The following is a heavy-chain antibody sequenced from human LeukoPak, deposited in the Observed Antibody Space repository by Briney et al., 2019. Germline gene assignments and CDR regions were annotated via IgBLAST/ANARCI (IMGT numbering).Heavy chain of an antibody. CDR2: IYYSGST. J-gene: IGHJ1*01. D-gene: IGHD2-15*01. V-gene: IGHV4-31*03. CDR3: ARGTYCSGGSCYSSSIQH. CDR1: GGSINSGGYY. Sequence: SETLSLTCTVSGGSINSGGYYWSWIRQHPGEGLEWIGYIYYSGSTYYSPSLKNRAIISVDTSKNQFFMKLSSVTAADTAVYYCARGTYCSGGSCYSSSIQHWGQGTLVTVSS.